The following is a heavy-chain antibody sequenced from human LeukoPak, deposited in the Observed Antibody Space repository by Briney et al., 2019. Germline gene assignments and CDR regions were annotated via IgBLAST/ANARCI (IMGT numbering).Heavy chain of an antibody. D-gene: IGHD1-26*01. J-gene: IGHJ4*02. Sequence: GGSLRLSCSASGFTLSDYVMHWVRQAPGKGLEWVANIKQDGSEKYYVDSVKGRFTISRDNSKNTLYFQMNSLRAEDTAVYYCARLSGTSGSYYGHFDYWGQGTLVTVSS. V-gene: IGHV3-7*03. CDR2: IKQDGSEK. CDR3: ARLSGTSGSYYGHFDY. CDR1: GFTLSDYV.